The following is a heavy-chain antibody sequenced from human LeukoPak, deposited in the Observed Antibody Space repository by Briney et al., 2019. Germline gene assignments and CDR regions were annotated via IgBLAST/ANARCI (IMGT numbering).Heavy chain of an antibody. CDR1: GGPLSCYY. D-gene: IGHD3-22*01. V-gene: IGHV4-34*01. J-gene: IGHJ4*02. CDR3: ARGLGADYYDSSGHNPFVY. CDR2: INHSGSP. Sequence: SETLSLTCSVYGGPLSCYYWSWIPQPPGKGLEWIGEINHSGSPNYNPPLKSRDTISVDTSKNQFSLKLSSVTAADPAVYYCARGLGADYYDSSGHNPFVYWGQGTLVTVSS.